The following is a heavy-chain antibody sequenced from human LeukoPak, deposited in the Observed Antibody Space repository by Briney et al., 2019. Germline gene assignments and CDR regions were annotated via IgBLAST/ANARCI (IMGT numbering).Heavy chain of an antibody. J-gene: IGHJ5*02. D-gene: IGHD1-7*01. V-gene: IGHV3-30*18. Sequence: GGSLRLSCAASGFTFSSYGMHWVRQAPGKGLEWVAVISYDGSNKYYADSVKGRFTISRDNSKNTLYLQMNSLRAEDTAVYYCAKVRNWNLRGSWFDPWGQGTLVTVSS. CDR1: GFTFSSYG. CDR3: AKVRNWNLRGSWFDP. CDR2: ISYDGSNK.